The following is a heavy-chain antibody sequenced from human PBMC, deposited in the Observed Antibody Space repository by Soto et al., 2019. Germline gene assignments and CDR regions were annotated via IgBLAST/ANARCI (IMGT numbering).Heavy chain of an antibody. J-gene: IGHJ4*02. V-gene: IGHV4-34*01. CDR1: GGSFSGYY. CDR2: ISHSGST. D-gene: IGHD1-26*01. Sequence: PSETLSLTCAVYGGSFSGYYWSWIRQPPGKGLEWIGEISHSGSTNYNPSLKSRVTMSVDTSKNQFSLKLSSVTAADTAVYYCARARSMVGATWLDFWGQGTLVTVSS. CDR3: ARARSMVGATWLDF.